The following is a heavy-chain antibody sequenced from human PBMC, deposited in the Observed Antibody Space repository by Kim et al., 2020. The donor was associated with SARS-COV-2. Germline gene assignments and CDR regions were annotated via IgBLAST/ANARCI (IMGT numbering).Heavy chain of an antibody. CDR3: ATDICGSLWSVAFDA. V-gene: IGHV3-9*01. D-gene: IGHD6-13*01. J-gene: IGHJ4*02. Sequence: AGSVQGRFTISRDNAKKCIYLQMSSLGGEDTALYYCATDICGSLWSVAFDAWGQGTLVTVSS.